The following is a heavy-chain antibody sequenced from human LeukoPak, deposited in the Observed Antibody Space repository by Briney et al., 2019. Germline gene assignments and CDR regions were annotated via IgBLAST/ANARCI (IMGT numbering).Heavy chain of an antibody. V-gene: IGHV3-21*01. CDR1: GFTFSTYT. CDR3: ARDEVYGEQYYFDY. CDR2: ISSSSTYI. J-gene: IGHJ4*02. Sequence: GGSLRLSCAASGFTFSTYTMNWVRQSPGKGLEWVSSISSSSTYIYYADSVKGRFTISRDNAKNSLYLQMNSLRAEDTAVYYCARDEVYGEQYYFDYWGQGTLVTVSS. D-gene: IGHD4/OR15-4a*01.